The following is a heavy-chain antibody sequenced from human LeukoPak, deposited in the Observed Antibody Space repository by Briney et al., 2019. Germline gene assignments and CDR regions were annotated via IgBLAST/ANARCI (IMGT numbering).Heavy chain of an antibody. CDR2: IYHSGST. J-gene: IGHJ4*02. V-gene: IGHV4-31*03. CDR3: ARVPLH. CDR1: GVSISSGGYY. Sequence: SETLSLTCTVSGVSISSGGYYWSWIRQHPGKGLEWIGYIYHSGSTYYNPSPKSRVTISVDASKNQFSLNLSSVTAADTAVYYCARVPLHWGQGTLVTVSS.